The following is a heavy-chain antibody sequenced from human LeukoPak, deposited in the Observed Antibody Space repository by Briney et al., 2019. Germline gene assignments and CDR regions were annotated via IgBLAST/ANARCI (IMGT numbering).Heavy chain of an antibody. CDR3: ARGYSGSYRGGY. D-gene: IGHD1-26*01. CDR1: GFTFSSYS. CDR2: ISSSSSYI. J-gene: IGHJ4*02. Sequence: GGSLRLSCAASGFTFSSYSMNWVRQAPGKGLEWVSSISSSSSYIYYADSVKGRFTISRGNAKNSLYLQMNSLRAEDTAVYYCARGYSGSYRGGYWGQGTLVTVSS. V-gene: IGHV3-21*01.